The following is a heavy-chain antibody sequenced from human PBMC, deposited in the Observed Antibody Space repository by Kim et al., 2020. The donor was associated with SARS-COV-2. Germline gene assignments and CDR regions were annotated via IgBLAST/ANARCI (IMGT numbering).Heavy chain of an antibody. V-gene: IGHV1-3*01. CDR2: INAGNDNT. CDR3: ARGYSYGVDY. CDR1: GYTFISYA. Sequence: ASVKVSCKASGYTFISYAMHWVRQAPGQRLEWMGWINAGNDNTKYAQKFQGRVTITRDTSARTAYMELSSLRSEDTAVYYCARGYSYGVDYWGQGTLVTVSS. J-gene: IGHJ4*02. D-gene: IGHD5-18*01.